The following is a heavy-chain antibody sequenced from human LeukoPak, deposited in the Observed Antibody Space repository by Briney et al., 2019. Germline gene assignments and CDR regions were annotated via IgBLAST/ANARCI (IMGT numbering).Heavy chain of an antibody. J-gene: IGHJ3*02. CDR3: ASLQKAVSYYYDSSGYRSEAFDI. Sequence: PSETLSLTCTVSGGSISSSSYYWGWIRQPPGKGLEWIGSIYYSGSTYYNPSLKSRVTISVDTSKNQFSLKLSSVTAADTAVYYCASLQKAVSYYYDSSGYRSEAFDIWGQGTMVTVSS. V-gene: IGHV4-39*01. CDR2: IYYSGST. D-gene: IGHD3-22*01. CDR1: GGSISSSSYY.